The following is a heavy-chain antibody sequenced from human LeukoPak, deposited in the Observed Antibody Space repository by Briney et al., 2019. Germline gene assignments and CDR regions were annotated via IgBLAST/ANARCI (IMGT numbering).Heavy chain of an antibody. V-gene: IGHV2-26*01. CDR1: GFSLSNARMG. J-gene: IGHJ4*02. CDR3: ARIRYGGYHYYFDY. Sequence: SGPVLVEPTETLTLTCTVSGFSLSNARMGVSWIRQPPGKALEWLAHIFSNDEKSYSTSLKSRLTISKDTSKSQVVLTMTNMDPVDTATYYCARIRYGGYHYYFDYWGQGTLVTVSS. CDR2: IFSNDEK. D-gene: IGHD4-17*01.